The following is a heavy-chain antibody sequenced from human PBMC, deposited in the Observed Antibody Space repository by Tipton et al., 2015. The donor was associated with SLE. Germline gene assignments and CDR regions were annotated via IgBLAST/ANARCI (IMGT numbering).Heavy chain of an antibody. CDR1: GGPISSGSYY. V-gene: IGHV4-61*02. CDR3: ARDGAAAGAWWFDP. CDR2: IYTSGST. Sequence: TLSLTCTVSGGPISSGSYYWSWIRQPAGKGLEWIGRIYTSGSTNYNPSLKSRVTISVDTSKNQFSLKLSSVTAADTAVYYCARDGAAAGAWWFDPWGQGTLVTVSS. D-gene: IGHD6-19*01. J-gene: IGHJ5*02.